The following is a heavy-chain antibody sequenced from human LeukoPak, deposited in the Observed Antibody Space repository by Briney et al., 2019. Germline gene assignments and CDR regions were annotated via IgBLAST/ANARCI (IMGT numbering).Heavy chain of an antibody. CDR3: ARASYCSSTSCYRFDY. J-gene: IGHJ4*02. CDR1: GFSFSTYG. V-gene: IGHV3-33*01. D-gene: IGHD2-2*01. CDR2: IWNDGSNK. Sequence: GGSLRLSCAASGFSFSTYGMHWVRQAPGKGLEWVAVIWNDGSNKYYEDSVKGRFTISRDNLKNTLYLQMNSLRAEDTAVYYCARASYCSSTSCYRFDYWGQGTLVTVSS.